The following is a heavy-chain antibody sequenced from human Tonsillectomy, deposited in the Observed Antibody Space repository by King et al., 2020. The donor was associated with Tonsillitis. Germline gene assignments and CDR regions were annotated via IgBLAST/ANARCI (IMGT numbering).Heavy chain of an antibody. CDR2: IYYSGST. J-gene: IGHJ4*02. CDR1: GDSISTSNSY. Sequence: QLQESGPGLVKPSGTLSLTCTVSGDSISTSNSYWGWIRQPQGKGLEWIGTIYYSGSTYYNPSLKSRVTISLDTSKNQFSLNLNSVTAADTALYYCARSGATGTTEYWGQGTLVTVSS. V-gene: IGHV4-39*07. D-gene: IGHD1-1*01. CDR3: ARSGATGTTEY.